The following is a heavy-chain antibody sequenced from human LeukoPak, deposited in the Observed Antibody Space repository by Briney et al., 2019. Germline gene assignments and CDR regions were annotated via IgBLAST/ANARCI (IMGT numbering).Heavy chain of an antibody. J-gene: IGHJ4*02. CDR1: GYTFTSYG. CDR2: ISAYNGNT. Sequence: ASVKVSCKASGYTFTSYGISWVRQAPGQGLEWMGWISAYNGNTNYAQKLQGRVTMTTDTSTSTAYMELRSLRSDDTAVYYCARESLGVWVSHSSGWPPFDYWGQGTLVTVSS. V-gene: IGHV1-18*01. CDR3: ARESLGVWVSHSSGWPPFDY. D-gene: IGHD6-19*01.